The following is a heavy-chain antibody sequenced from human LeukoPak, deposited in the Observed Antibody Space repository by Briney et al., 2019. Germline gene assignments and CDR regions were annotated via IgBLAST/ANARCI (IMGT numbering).Heavy chain of an antibody. D-gene: IGHD3-3*01. CDR2: IYYSGTT. CDR1: GGSISSSSYY. Sequence: SSETLSLTCTVSGGSISSSSYYWGWIRQPPGKGLGWIGSIYYSGTTYYNPSLKSRVTISVDTSKIQFSLKLSSVNAADTAVYYCARLFNSYYDFWSGYYVPGYYFDYWGQGTLVTVSS. CDR3: ARLFNSYYDFWSGYYVPGYYFDY. J-gene: IGHJ4*02. V-gene: IGHV4-39*01.